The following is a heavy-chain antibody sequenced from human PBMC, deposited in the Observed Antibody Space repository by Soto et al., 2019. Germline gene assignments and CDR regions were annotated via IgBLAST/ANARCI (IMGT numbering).Heavy chain of an antibody. V-gene: IGHV4-59*01. CDR3: ARRWGTSFDF. J-gene: IGHJ4*02. CDR2: IYYSGST. CDR1: GGSISSYY. D-gene: IGHD7-27*01. Sequence: QVQLQESGPGLVKPSETLSLTCTVSGGSISSYYWSWIRQPPGKGLEWIGYIYYSGSTNYNPSPKIRVTISVDTSKNQFSLKLSSVSAADTAVYYCARRWGTSFDFWGQGTLVTVSS.